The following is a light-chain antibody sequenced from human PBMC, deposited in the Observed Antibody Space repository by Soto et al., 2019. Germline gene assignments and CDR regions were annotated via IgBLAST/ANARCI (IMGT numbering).Light chain of an antibody. V-gene: IGKV1-5*01. CDR3: QQSETYPLT. J-gene: IGKJ5*01. CDR2: DAS. CDR1: QTISTW. Sequence: DIQMTQSPSTLSASVGDRVTITCRASQTISTWLAWYQHKPGKAPNLLIYDASTLMSGVPSRFSVSGSGTEFTLTISSLQPGAFATYYDQQSETYPLTFGQGKRLDIK.